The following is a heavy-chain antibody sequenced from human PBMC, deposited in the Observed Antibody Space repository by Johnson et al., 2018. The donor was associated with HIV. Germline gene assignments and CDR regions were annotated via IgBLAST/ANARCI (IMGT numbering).Heavy chain of an antibody. V-gene: IGHV3-66*01. CDR3: ARGFVRISMILVADAFDL. D-gene: IGHD3-22*01. Sequence: VQLVESGGGLVHPGGSLRLSCAASGFTVSSNYMNWVRQAPGKGLEWVSVIYSGGTTYYPGSVKGRFTISRDNSKNTLYLQMNSLRGEDTALYYCARGFVRISMILVADAFDLWGQGTMVTVSS. CDR2: IYSGGTT. CDR1: GFTVSSNY. J-gene: IGHJ3*01.